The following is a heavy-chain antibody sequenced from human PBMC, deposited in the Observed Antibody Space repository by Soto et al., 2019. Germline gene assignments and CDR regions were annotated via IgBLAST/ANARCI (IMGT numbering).Heavy chain of an antibody. CDR1: GFTFSSYA. Sequence: GGSLRLSCAASGFTFSSYAMSWVRQAPGKGLEWVSAISGSGGSTYYADSVKGRFTISRDNSKNTLYLQMNSLRAEDTAVYYCAKIIRVIVVAQGDNWFDTWGQGTLVTVSS. J-gene: IGHJ5*02. D-gene: IGHD3-22*01. V-gene: IGHV3-23*01. CDR3: AKIIRVIVVAQGDNWFDT. CDR2: ISGSGGST.